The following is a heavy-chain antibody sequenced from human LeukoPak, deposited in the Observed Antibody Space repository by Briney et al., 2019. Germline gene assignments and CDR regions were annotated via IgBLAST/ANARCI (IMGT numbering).Heavy chain of an antibody. J-gene: IGHJ1*01. Sequence: ASVKVSCKASGYTFTSYAMNWVRQAPGQGLEWMGWINTNTGNPTYAQGFTGRFVFSLGTSVSTAYLQISSLKAEDTAVYYCARRAITNYGEYFQHWGQGTLVTVSS. D-gene: IGHD4/OR15-4a*01. V-gene: IGHV7-4-1*02. CDR1: GYTFTSYA. CDR2: INTNTGNP. CDR3: ARRAITNYGEYFQH.